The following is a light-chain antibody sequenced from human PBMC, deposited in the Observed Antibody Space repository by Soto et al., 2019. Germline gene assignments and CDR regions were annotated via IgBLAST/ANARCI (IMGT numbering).Light chain of an antibody. V-gene: IGLV2-14*03. CDR1: SSDVGGYNY. J-gene: IGLJ1*01. CDR3: SSYSDFNLYA. Sequence: QSALTQPASVSGSPGQSISISCTGTSSDVGGYNYVSWYQHQPGKAPKLVIIDVSGRPSGISNRFSGSKSGNTASLTISGLRPEDEADYYWSSYSDFNLYAFGTGTKVTVL. CDR2: DVS.